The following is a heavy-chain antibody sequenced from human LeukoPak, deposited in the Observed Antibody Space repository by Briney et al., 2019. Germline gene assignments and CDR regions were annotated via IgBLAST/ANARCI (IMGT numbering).Heavy chain of an antibody. CDR1: GFTFSNYA. J-gene: IGHJ4*02. D-gene: IGHD2-21*02. Sequence: GGSLRLSCAASGFTFSNYAMSWVRQAPGKGLEWVSGLSGSGGSTYYADSVKGRLTISRDNFKNTLYLQMNSLRAEDTAVYYCAKGGGGDFPFDYWGQGTLVTVSS. V-gene: IGHV3-23*01. CDR2: LSGSGGST. CDR3: AKGGGGDFPFDY.